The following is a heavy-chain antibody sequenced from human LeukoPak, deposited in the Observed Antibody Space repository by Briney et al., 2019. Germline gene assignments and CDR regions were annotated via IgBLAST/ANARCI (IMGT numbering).Heavy chain of an antibody. Sequence: GGSLRLSCSASGFTLSPYWMHWVRQAPGKGLVWVSRINSNGSSTTYADSVKGRFTISRDNTKNTLYLQMNILRAEDTAVYYCARARCSRTSCNTESDYWGQGTLVTGSS. D-gene: IGHD2-2*01. CDR2: INSNGSST. V-gene: IGHV3-74*01. J-gene: IGHJ4*02. CDR3: ARARCSRTSCNTESDY. CDR1: GFTLSPYW.